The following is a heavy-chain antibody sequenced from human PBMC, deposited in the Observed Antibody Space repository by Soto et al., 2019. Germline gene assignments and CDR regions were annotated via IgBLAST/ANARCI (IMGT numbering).Heavy chain of an antibody. CDR2: IYYSGST. J-gene: IGHJ4*02. Sequence: QLQLQESGPGLVKPSETLSLTCTVSGGSISSSSYYWGWIRQPPGKGLEWIGSIYYSGSTYYNPSLKSRVTISVDTSKNQFSLKLSSVTAADTAVYYCARTYYYGSGIHYYFDYWGQGTLVTVSS. D-gene: IGHD3-10*01. V-gene: IGHV4-39*01. CDR3: ARTYYYGSGIHYYFDY. CDR1: GGSISSSSYY.